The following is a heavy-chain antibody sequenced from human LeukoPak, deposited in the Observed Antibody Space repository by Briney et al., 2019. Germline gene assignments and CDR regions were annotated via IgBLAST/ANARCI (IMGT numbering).Heavy chain of an antibody. Sequence: ASVKVSCKASGYTFTGYYMHWVRQALGQGLEWMGWINPNSGGTNYAQKFQGRVTMTRDTSISTAYMELSRLRSDDTAVYYCARELNQAAAGNDYWGQGTLVTVSS. J-gene: IGHJ4*02. CDR2: INPNSGGT. D-gene: IGHD6-13*01. V-gene: IGHV1-2*02. CDR1: GYTFTGYY. CDR3: ARELNQAAAGNDY.